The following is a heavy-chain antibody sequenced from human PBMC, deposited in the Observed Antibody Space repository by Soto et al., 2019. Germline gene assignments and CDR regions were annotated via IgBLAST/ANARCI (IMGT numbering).Heavy chain of an antibody. V-gene: IGHV3-23*01. CDR2: ISGSGGST. Sequence: GGSLRLSCAASGFTFSSYAMSWVRQAPGKGLEWVSAISGSGGSTYYADSVKGRFTISRDNSKNTLYLQMNSLRAEDTAVYYCAKDRDTYYYDSSGYPDPFQHWGQGTLVTVSS. J-gene: IGHJ1*01. D-gene: IGHD3-22*01. CDR3: AKDRDTYYYDSSGYPDPFQH. CDR1: GFTFSSYA.